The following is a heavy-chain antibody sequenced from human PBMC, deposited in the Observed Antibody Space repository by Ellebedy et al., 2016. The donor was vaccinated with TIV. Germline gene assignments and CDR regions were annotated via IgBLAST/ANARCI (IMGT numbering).Heavy chain of an antibody. Sequence: PGGSLRLSCAASGFTFSRFGMDWVRQAPGKGLEWISYISDSSLSTNYADSVKGRFTVSRDNAKNALYLQMTSLRDEDTAVYYCARDVGTDTYDNWGQGTLVTVSS. CDR1: GFTFSRFG. J-gene: IGHJ4*02. D-gene: IGHD2-8*01. CDR3: ARDVGTDTYDN. CDR2: ISDSSLST. V-gene: IGHV3-48*02.